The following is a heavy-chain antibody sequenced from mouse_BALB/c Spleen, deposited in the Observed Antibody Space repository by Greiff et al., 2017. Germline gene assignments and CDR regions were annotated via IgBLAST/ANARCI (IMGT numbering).Heavy chain of an antibody. V-gene: IGHV5-6-5*01. CDR1: GFTFSSYA. CDR2: ISSGGST. CDR3: ARKGYGNYEGAWFAY. D-gene: IGHD2-10*02. J-gene: IGHJ3*01. Sequence: EVKLVESGGGLVKPGGSLKLSCAASGFTFSSYAMSWVRQTPEKRLEWVASISSGGSTYYPDSVKGRFTISRDNARNILYLQMSSLRSEDTAMYYCARKGYGNYEGAWFAYWGQGTLVTVSA.